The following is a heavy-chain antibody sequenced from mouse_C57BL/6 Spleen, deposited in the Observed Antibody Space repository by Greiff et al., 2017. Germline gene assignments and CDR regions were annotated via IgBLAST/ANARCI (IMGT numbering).Heavy chain of an antibody. CDR2: IGPGSGST. CDR3: AKEPDNYYGSSYGYFDV. Sequence: QVQLQQSGAELVKPGASVKISCKASGYTFTDYYINWVKQRPGQGLEWIGKIGPGSGSTYYNEKFKGKATLTADKSSSTAYMQLSSLTSEDSAVYFCAKEPDNYYGSSYGYFDVWGTGTTVTVSS. V-gene: IGHV1-77*01. D-gene: IGHD1-1*01. J-gene: IGHJ1*03. CDR1: GYTFTDYY.